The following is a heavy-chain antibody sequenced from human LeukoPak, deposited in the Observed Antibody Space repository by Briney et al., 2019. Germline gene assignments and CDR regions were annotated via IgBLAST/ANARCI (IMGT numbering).Heavy chain of an antibody. D-gene: IGHD2-15*01. CDR3: ARVVVAGFDY. CDR1: GYTFSGYY. J-gene: IGHJ4*02. V-gene: IGHV1-2*02. CDR2: INPNSGGT. Sequence: ASVKLSCTASGYTFSGYYMHWVRQAPGQGLEWMGWINPNSGGTNYAQKFQGGVTMTRDTSISTAYMELSRLSTDDTAVYYCARVVVAGFDYWGQGTLVTVSS.